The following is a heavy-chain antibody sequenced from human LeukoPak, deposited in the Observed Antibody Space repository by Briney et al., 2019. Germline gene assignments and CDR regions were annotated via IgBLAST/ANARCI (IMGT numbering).Heavy chain of an antibody. CDR1: GGSFSGHY. Sequence: PSETLPLTCAVYGGSFSGHYWSWIRQPPGKGREWIGEINHSGSTNYNPSLKSRVTISVDTSKNQFSLKLSSVTAADTAVYYCATESSYDFWSGYFSYWGQGTLVTVSS. CDR3: ATESSYDFWSGYFSY. CDR2: INHSGST. J-gene: IGHJ4*02. D-gene: IGHD3-3*01. V-gene: IGHV4-34*01.